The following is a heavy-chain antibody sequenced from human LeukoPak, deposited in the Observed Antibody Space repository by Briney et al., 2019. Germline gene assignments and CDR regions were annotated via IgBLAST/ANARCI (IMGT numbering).Heavy chain of an antibody. D-gene: IGHD6-19*01. J-gene: IGHJ4*02. CDR3: ARVSLRWLVFDY. V-gene: IGHV3-53*01. CDR2: LYSGGST. CDR1: GFTVSSNY. Sequence: GESLRLSCAASGFTVSSNYMSWVRQAPGKGLEWVSLLYSGGSTYYADSVKGRFTISRDKSKNTLYLQMNSLRAEDTAVYYCARVSLRWLVFDYWGQGTLVTVSS.